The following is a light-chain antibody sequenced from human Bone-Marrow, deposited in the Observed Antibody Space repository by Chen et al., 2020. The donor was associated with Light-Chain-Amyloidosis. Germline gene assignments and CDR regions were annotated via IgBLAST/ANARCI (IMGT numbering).Light chain of an antibody. V-gene: IGLV3-25*03. CDR1: DLPTKY. CDR3: QSADSSGTYEVI. Sequence: SYELTQPPAVSVSPGKRARITCSGDDLPTKYAYWYQQRPGQAPVPVIHRDTDRTAGIAERFSGSSSGTTATLTISGVQAEDEADYHCQSADSSGTYEVIFGGGTKLTVL. J-gene: IGLJ2*01. CDR2: RDT.